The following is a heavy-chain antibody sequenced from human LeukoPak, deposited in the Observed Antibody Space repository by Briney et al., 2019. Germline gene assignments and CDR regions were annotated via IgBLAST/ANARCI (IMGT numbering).Heavy chain of an antibody. CDR2: ISSSSSYI. CDR1: GFTFSSYS. D-gene: IGHD4-17*01. CDR3: ARTTTVTPRYYYGMDV. V-gene: IGHV3-21*01. Sequence: GGSLRLSCAASGFTFSSYSMNWVRQAPGKGLEWVSSISSSSSYIYYADSVKGRFTISRDNAKNSLYLQMNSLRAEDTAVYYCARTTTVTPRYYYGMDVWGQGTTVTVSS. J-gene: IGHJ6*02.